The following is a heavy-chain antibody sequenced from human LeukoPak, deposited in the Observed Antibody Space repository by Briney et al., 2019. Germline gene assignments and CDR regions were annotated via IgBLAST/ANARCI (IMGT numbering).Heavy chain of an antibody. D-gene: IGHD3-10*01. CDR2: IYYSGST. CDR3: ASGLRFGEPRPNYYYGMDV. J-gene: IGHJ6*02. V-gene: IGHV4-31*03. Sequence: SETLSLTCTVSGGSISSGGYYWSWIRQHPGKGLEWIGYIYYSGSTYYNPSLKSRVTISVDTSKNQFSLKLSSVTAADTAVYYCASGLRFGEPRPNYYYGMDVWGQGTTVTVSS. CDR1: GGSISSGGYY.